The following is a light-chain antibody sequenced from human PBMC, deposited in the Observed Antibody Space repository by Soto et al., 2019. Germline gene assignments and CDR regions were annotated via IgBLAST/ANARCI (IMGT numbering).Light chain of an antibody. CDR3: QQYNSYPFT. CDR1: QSISSW. Sequence: DIQMTQSPSTLSASVGDRVTITCRASQSISSWLAWYQQKPGKAPNLLIYDASSLESGVPSRFSGSGSGTEFTLTIRSLQPDDFATYCYQQYNSYPFTFGPGTKVDIK. J-gene: IGKJ3*01. CDR2: DAS. V-gene: IGKV1-5*01.